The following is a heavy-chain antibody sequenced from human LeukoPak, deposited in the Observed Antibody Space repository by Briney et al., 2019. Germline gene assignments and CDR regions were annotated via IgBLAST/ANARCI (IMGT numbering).Heavy chain of an antibody. V-gene: IGHV1-69*13. CDR2: IIPIFGTA. D-gene: IGHD3-22*01. CDR3: ARDNYYDSSGYPYYFDY. J-gene: IGHJ4*02. CDR1: GGTFSSYA. Sequence: SVKVSRKASGGTFSSYAISWVRQAPGQGLEWMGGIIPIFGTANYAQKFQGRVTITADESTSTAYMDLGSLRSEDTAVYYCARDNYYDSSGYPYYFDYWGQGTLVTVSS.